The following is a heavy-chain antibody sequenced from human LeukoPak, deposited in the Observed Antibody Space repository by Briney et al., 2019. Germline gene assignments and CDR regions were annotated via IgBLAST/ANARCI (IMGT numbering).Heavy chain of an antibody. J-gene: IGHJ4*02. CDR1: GGSFSGYY. D-gene: IGHD5-18*01. CDR3: ATRSGYSYEFDY. V-gene: IGHV4-34*01. Sequence: SETLSLTCAVYGGSFSGYYWSWIRQPPGKGLEWIGEINHSGSTNYIPSLKSRVTISVDTSKNQFSLKLSSVTAADTAVYYCATRSGYSYEFDYWGQGTLVTVSS. CDR2: INHSGST.